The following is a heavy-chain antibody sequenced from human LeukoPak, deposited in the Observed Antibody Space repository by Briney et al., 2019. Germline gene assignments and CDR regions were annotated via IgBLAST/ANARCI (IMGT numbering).Heavy chain of an antibody. J-gene: IGHJ4*02. CDR2: IIPIFGTA. V-gene: IGHV1-69*06. CDR3: ARGLVGYYDTTGN. Sequence: SVKVSCKASGGTFSSYAISWVRQAPGQGLEWMGGIIPIFGTANYAQKFQGRVTITADKSTSTAYIELSSLRSEDTAVYFCARGLVGYYDTTGNWGQGTLVTVSS. CDR1: GGTFSSYA. D-gene: IGHD3-22*01.